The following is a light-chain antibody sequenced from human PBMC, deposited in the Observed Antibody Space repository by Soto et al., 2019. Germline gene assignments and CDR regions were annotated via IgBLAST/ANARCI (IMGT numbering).Light chain of an antibody. CDR2: GAS. V-gene: IGKV1-5*01. CDR1: QSFSSW. J-gene: IGKJ1*01. Sequence: DIQMTQSPSTLSASVGDRVTITCRASQSFSSWLAWYQQKPGKAPTLLIYGASNLESGAPSRFSGSESGTEFTLTITSLQPDDFATYYCQQYNSYPWTFGQGTKVEIK. CDR3: QQYNSYPWT.